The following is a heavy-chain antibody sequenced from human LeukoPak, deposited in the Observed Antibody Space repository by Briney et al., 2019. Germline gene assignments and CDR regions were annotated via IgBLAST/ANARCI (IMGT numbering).Heavy chain of an antibody. D-gene: IGHD5-18*01. CDR1: GFTFSNYW. CDR3: ARGGSGYSYGKIDS. Sequence: GGSLRLSCAASGFTFSNYWMNWVRQAPGKGLEGGANIKQDGSETYYVVSVKRRFTISRDNAKNSLYLQMNSLRDEDTAVYYCARGGSGYSYGKIDSWGQGILVTVSS. V-gene: IGHV3-7*01. CDR2: IKQDGSET. J-gene: IGHJ4*02.